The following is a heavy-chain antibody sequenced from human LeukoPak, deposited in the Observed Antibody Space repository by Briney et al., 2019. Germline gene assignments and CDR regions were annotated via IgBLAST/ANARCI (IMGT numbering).Heavy chain of an antibody. Sequence: SETLSLTCTVSGGSISSYYWSWIRQSPGKGLEWIGFFHYSGSTNYNPSLNSRVTTSIDTSMNQLSLTLVSVTAADTAVYFCARHHDGGPKLRLDFWGLGVLVTVSS. V-gene: IGHV4-59*08. D-gene: IGHD2-15*01. CDR3: ARHHDGGPKLRLDF. CDR2: FHYSGST. J-gene: IGHJ4*02. CDR1: GGSISSYY.